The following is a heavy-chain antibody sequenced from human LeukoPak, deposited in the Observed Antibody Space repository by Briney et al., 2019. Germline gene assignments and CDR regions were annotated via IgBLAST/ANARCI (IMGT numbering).Heavy chain of an antibody. V-gene: IGHV4-59*01. CDR1: GGSFSGYY. CDR3: ATLNKDGYNYLDY. D-gene: IGHD5-24*01. Sequence: SETLSLTCAVYGGSFSGYYWSWIRQPPGKGLEWVGYVSHSGFNKSNGDITVYNPSLESRVTTSRDTSKNQFSLKLSSVTAADTAVYYCATLNKDGYNYLDYWGQGALVIVSS. CDR2: VSHSGFNKSNGDIT. J-gene: IGHJ4*02.